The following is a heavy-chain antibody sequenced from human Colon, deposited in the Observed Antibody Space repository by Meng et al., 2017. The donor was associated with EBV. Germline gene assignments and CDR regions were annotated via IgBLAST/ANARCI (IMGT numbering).Heavy chain of an antibody. J-gene: IGHJ4*02. CDR1: GGSFSGHH. V-gene: IGHV4-34*01. CDR3: ARLYPPDQWLITSDTSEY. Sequence: QLPHRQWCAGMVKPSETLPPPCVVSGGSFSGHHWTWFRQPPGKGLEWIGEINHSGSTTYNPSLKSRVTISTDASTHQFSLKVKSVTATDTAVYFCARLYPPDQWLITSDTSEYWGQGTLVTVSS. CDR2: INHSGST. D-gene: IGHD6-19*01.